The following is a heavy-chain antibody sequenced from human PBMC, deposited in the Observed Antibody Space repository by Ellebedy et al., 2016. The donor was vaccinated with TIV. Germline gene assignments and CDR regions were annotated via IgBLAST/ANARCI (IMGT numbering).Heavy chain of an antibody. J-gene: IGHJ4*02. CDR2: IYYSGST. D-gene: IGHD3-16*01. Sequence: MPSETLSLTCTVSGGSISSGGYYWSWIRQHPGKGLEWIGYIYYSGSTYYNPSLKSLVTISVDTSKNQFSLKLSSVTAADTAVYYCARGEYGYGLHFDYWGQGTLVTVSS. V-gene: IGHV4-31*01. CDR3: ARGEYGYGLHFDY. CDR1: GGSISSGGYY.